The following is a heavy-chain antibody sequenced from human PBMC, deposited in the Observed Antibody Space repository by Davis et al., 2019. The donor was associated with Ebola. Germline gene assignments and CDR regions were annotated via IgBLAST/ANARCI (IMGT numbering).Heavy chain of an antibody. D-gene: IGHD4-17*01. Sequence: GESLKISCAASGFTFSRYWMHWVRQAPGKGLVYVSRISSDVGITSYADSVKGRFTISRDNAKSTLYLQMNSLTAEDTAVYYCVRTTYGAPEYWGQGTLVTVSS. CDR1: GFTFSRYW. V-gene: IGHV3-74*01. J-gene: IGHJ4*02. CDR2: ISSDVGIT. CDR3: VRTTYGAPEY.